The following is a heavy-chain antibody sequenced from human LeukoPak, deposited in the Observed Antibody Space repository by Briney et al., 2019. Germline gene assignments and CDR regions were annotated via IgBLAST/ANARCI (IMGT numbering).Heavy chain of an antibody. CDR1: GFTFSSYA. J-gene: IGHJ6*02. CDR3: ARGKGFYYYGMDV. V-gene: IGHV3-30-3*01. Sequence: GGSLRLSCAASGFTFSSYAMHWVRQAPGKGLEWVAVISYDGSNKYYADSVKGRFTISRDNSKNTLYLQMNSLRADDTAVYYCARGKGFYYYGMDVWGQGTTVTVSS. CDR2: ISYDGSNK.